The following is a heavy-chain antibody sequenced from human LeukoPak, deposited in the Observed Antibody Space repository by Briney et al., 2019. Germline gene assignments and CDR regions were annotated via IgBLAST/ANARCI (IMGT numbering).Heavy chain of an antibody. D-gene: IGHD2-21*01. Sequence: SETLSLTCAVYGGSFSGNYWTLIRQTPGRGLEWIGESSPTGDITGYNPSLRGRATISVDSSKKQFSLKLTSVTAAGTGVYYCARVPDFIARPCDSWGPGTLVTVSS. CDR3: ARVPDFIARPCDS. J-gene: IGHJ4*02. CDR1: GGSFSGNY. CDR2: SSPTGDIT. V-gene: IGHV4-34*01.